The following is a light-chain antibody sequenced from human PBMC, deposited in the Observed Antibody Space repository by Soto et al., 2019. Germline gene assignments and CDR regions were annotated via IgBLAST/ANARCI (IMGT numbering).Light chain of an antibody. J-gene: IGKJ2*01. CDR1: QSVRNN. CDR2: GAS. Sequence: IVMTQSPATLSVFPGERVTLSCRASQSVRNNLAWYQQKPGQAPRLLIHGASTRAPGVPARFSGSGSGTEFTLTISSLQAEDFAVYYCQQYNTRPPYTFGQGTKLEIK. CDR3: QQYNTRPPYT. V-gene: IGKV3-15*01.